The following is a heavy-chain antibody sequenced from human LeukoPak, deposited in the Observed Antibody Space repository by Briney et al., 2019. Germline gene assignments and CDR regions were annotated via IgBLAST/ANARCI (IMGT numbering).Heavy chain of an antibody. Sequence: WASVKVSCKASGGTFNSYAISWVRQAPGHGLEWMGGIIPIFGTPKYAQKYQGRVTVTADESTSTAYMELSSLTSEDTAVYYCSSSIDYGDYIDYWGRGTLVTVSS. V-gene: IGHV1-69*01. D-gene: IGHD4-17*01. CDR2: IIPIFGTP. J-gene: IGHJ4*02. CDR3: SSSIDYGDYIDY. CDR1: GGTFNSYA.